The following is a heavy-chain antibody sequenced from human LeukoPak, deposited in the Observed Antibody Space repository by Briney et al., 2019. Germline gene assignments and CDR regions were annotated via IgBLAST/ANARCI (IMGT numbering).Heavy chain of an antibody. Sequence: PGRSLRLSCAASGFTFSSYGMHWVRQAPGKGLEWVAVISYDGSNKYYADSVKGRFTISRDNSKNTLYLQMNSLRAEDTAVYYCAKDGGLELLYNYFDYWGQGTLVTVSS. J-gene: IGHJ4*02. CDR2: ISYDGSNK. V-gene: IGHV3-30*18. CDR3: AKDGGLELLYNYFDY. D-gene: IGHD1-26*01. CDR1: GFTFSSYG.